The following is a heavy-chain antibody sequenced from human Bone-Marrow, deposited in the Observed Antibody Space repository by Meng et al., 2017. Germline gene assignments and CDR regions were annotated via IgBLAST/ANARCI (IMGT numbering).Heavy chain of an antibody. CDR1: GYNFPNYV. V-gene: IGHV1-2*06. D-gene: IGHD6-13*01. CDR2: IDPKSGDT. CDR3: ARDEDISAAGKLFGDY. Sequence: GAAVKRPGASWKFSCKTSGYNFPNYVVHWVRRAPGKGLEWMGRIDPKSGDTHYAQRFQGRVTMTGDTSISTAYMELSGLRSDDTAMYYCARDEDISAAGKLFGDYWGQGTLVTVSS. J-gene: IGHJ4*02.